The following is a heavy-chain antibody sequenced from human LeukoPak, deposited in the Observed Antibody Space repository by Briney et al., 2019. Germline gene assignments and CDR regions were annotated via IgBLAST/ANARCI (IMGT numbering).Heavy chain of an antibody. CDR3: ARGRRSRYCSGGSCCVGRGGADY. D-gene: IGHD2-15*01. V-gene: IGHV4-39*07. J-gene: IGHJ4*02. CDR2: INHSGST. Sequence: SETLSLTCTVSGGSISSNNYYWGWIRQPPGKGLEWIGEINHSGSTNYNPSLKSRVTISVDTSKNQFSLKLSSVTAADTAVYYCARGRRSRYCSGGSCCVGRGGADYWGQGTLVTVSS. CDR1: GGSISSNNYY.